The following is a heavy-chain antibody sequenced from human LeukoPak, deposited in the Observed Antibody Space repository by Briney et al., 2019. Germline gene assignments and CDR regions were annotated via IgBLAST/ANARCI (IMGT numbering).Heavy chain of an antibody. CDR1: GFTFSSYS. J-gene: IGHJ6*04. Sequence: GGSLRLSCAASGFTFSSYSMNWVRQAPGKGLEWVSFISSSSSYIYYADSVKGRFTISRDNAKNSLYLQMNSLRAEDTAVYYCAALGITMIGGVWGKGTTVTISS. CDR3: AALGITMIGGV. CDR2: ISSSSSYI. V-gene: IGHV3-21*01. D-gene: IGHD3-10*02.